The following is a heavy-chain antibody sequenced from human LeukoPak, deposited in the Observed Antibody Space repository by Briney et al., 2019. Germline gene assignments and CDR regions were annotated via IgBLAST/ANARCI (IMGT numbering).Heavy chain of an antibody. CDR3: ARVSTGKYGDFDY. CDR2: ISYDGSNK. V-gene: IGHV3-30-3*01. J-gene: IGHJ4*02. CDR1: GFTFSSYA. Sequence: GRSLRLSCAASGFTFSSYAMHWVRQAPGKGLEWVAVISYDGSNKYYADSVKGRFTISRDNSKNTLYLQMNSLRAEDTAVYYCARVSTGKYGDFDYWGQGTLVTVS. D-gene: IGHD1-1*01.